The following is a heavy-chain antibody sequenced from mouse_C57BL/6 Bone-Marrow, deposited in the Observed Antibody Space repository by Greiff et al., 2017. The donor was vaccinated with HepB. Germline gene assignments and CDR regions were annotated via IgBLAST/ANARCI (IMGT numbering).Heavy chain of an antibody. CDR3: ARGADYYGSSYLDY. CDR2: INPSTGGT. Sequence: EVQLQQSGPELVKPGASVKISCKASGYSFTGYYMNWVKQSPEKSLEWIGEINPSTGGTTYNQKFKAKATLTVDKSSSTAYMQLKSLTSEDSAVYYCARGADYYGSSYLDYWGQGTTLTVSS. D-gene: IGHD1-1*01. CDR1: GYSFTGYY. J-gene: IGHJ2*01. V-gene: IGHV1-42*01.